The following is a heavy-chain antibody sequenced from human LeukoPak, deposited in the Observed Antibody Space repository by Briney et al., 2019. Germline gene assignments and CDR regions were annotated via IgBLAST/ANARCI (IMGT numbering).Heavy chain of an antibody. D-gene: IGHD3-22*01. Sequence: SETLSLTCSVSGGSIRSTTYYWGWIRQPPGKRLEWIASIYYSGNTYHSPSLMSRVTISVDTSKNQFSLKLSSVTAADTAVYYCARAPHFFDTSGSRYYFDYWGQGALVTVSS. J-gene: IGHJ4*02. CDR2: IYYSGNT. CDR1: GGSIRSTTYY. V-gene: IGHV4-39*07. CDR3: ARAPHFFDTSGSRYYFDY.